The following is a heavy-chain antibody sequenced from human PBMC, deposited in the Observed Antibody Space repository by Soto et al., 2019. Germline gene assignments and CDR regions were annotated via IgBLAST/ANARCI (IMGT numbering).Heavy chain of an antibody. D-gene: IGHD6-13*01. V-gene: IGHV3-11*03. Sequence: PGGSLRLSCAASGFTLSDSYMRWIRQAPGKGLEWISYIRSGRNYTNYADSVKGRFTISRDNAKKSLYLQVNSLRAEDTAVYYCASHPYSSSWYSWGQGTLVTVSS. CDR3: ASHPYSSSWYS. CDR2: IRSGRNYT. J-gene: IGHJ4*02. CDR1: GFTLSDSY.